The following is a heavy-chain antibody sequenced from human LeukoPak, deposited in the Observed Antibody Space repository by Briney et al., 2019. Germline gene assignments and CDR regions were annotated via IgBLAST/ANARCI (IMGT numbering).Heavy chain of an antibody. CDR3: ARGDRYRAPFDP. Sequence: SVKVSCKASGGTFSSYAISWVRQAPGQGLKWMGGIIPIFGTANYAQKFQGRVTITADESTSTAYMELSSLRSEDTAVYYCARGDRYRAPFDPWGQGTLVTVSS. CDR2: IIPIFGTA. CDR1: GGTFSSYA. V-gene: IGHV1-69*13. J-gene: IGHJ5*02. D-gene: IGHD1-14*01.